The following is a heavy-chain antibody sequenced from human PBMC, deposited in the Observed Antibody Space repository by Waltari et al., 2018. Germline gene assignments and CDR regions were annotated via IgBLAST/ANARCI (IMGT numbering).Heavy chain of an antibody. V-gene: IGHV3-23*01. D-gene: IGHD1-26*01. J-gene: IGHJ4*02. Sequence: EMQLLGSGGGWVQPGGSLRFSCAASGCRLNSYCVHWVRRGPGKGLEWVSGLSGSGASTYYADSVKGRFTISRDNSKNILYLQMNSLRIDDTALYYCAKSPTYSGNSYYFDYWGQGSLVTVSS. CDR2: LSGSGAST. CDR1: GCRLNSYC. CDR3: AKSPTYSGNSYYFDY.